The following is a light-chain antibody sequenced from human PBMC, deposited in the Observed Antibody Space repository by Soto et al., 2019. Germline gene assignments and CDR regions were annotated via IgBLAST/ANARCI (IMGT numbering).Light chain of an antibody. V-gene: IGKV1-5*01. J-gene: IGKJ5*01. CDR1: QTISSW. CDR3: QQYHTSSIT. CDR2: DAS. Sequence: HMTQSPSTLSASVGDRVTITFRASQTISSWLAWYQQKPGKAPNLLIYDASTLERGVPSRFSGTGSGTEFTLTIDRLQPDDFATYYCQQYHTSSITFGQGTRLEIK.